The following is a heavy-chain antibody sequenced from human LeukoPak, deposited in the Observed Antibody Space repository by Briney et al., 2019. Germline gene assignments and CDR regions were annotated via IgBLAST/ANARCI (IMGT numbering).Heavy chain of an antibody. J-gene: IGHJ4*02. V-gene: IGHV1-18*01. CDR2: ISVYNGNT. CDR1: GYTFTSFG. D-gene: IGHD5-18*01. Sequence: ASVKVSCKPSGYTFTSFGISWVRQAPGQGLEWMGWISVYNGNTNNAQKFQGRVTMTTDTSTSTTYMELRSLRPDDTAVYYCARENRAATAIFDYWGQGTLVTVSS. CDR3: ARENRAATAIFDY.